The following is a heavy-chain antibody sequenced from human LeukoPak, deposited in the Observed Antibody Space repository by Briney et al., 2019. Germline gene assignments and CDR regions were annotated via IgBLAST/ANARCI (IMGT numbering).Heavy chain of an antibody. CDR1: GGTFSSYA. J-gene: IGHJ5*02. Sequence: VASVKVSCKASGGTFSSYAISWVRQAPGQGLEWMGRIIPILGIANYAQKFQGRVTITADKSTSTAYMELSSLRSEDTAVYYCARGSPYYYGSGSYYQTDWFVPWGQGTLVTVSS. CDR3: ARGSPYYYGSGSYYQTDWFVP. CDR2: IIPILGIA. D-gene: IGHD3-10*01. V-gene: IGHV1-69*04.